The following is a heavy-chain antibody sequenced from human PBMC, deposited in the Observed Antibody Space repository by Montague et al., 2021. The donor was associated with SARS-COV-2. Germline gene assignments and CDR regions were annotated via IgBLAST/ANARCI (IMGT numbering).Heavy chain of an antibody. CDR2: TYFRSKWYN. V-gene: IGHV6-1*01. CDR1: GDSVSTNNTT. Sequence: CAISGDSVSTNNTTWYWVRQSPSGDLEWLGRTYFRSKWYNDYAVSVKSRITINPDTSKNQFSLHLKSVTPKDTAISFCGRVFAPAGTFDFWGQGTLVTASS. CDR3: GRVFAPAGTFDF. D-gene: IGHD6-13*01. J-gene: IGHJ4*02.